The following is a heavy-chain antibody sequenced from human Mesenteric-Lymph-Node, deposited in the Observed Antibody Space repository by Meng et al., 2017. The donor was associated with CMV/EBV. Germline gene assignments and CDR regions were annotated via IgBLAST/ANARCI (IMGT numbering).Heavy chain of an antibody. V-gene: IGHV1-2*02. D-gene: IGHD3-16*01. J-gene: IGHJ4*02. CDR1: GYTFTGYY. Sequence: ASVKVSCKASGYTFTGYYMHWVRQAPGQGLEWMGWINPNSGGTNYAQKFQGRVTMTSDTYINTAYMELTRLRSDDTAVYYCAKDGGSFLDYYFDFWGQGTLVTVSS. CDR2: INPNSGGT. CDR3: AKDGGSFLDYYFDF.